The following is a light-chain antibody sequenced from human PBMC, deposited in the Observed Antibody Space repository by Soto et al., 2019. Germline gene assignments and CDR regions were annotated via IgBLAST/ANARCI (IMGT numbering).Light chain of an antibody. Sequence: QSALTQPASVSGSPGQSITISCTGTSSDIGSKNFVSWYQHHPGKTPKLTIYEVTKRPSGVSDRFSGSRSGNTASLTISGLQTEDEADYYCCSFAAGDTFVFGTGTKLTVL. CDR2: EVT. V-gene: IGLV2-23*02. CDR1: SSDIGSKNF. J-gene: IGLJ1*01. CDR3: CSFAAGDTFV.